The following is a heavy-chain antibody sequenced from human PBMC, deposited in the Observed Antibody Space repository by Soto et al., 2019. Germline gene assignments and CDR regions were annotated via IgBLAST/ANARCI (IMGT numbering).Heavy chain of an antibody. V-gene: IGHV4-30-4*08. CDR1: GGSISSGDYY. Sequence: SETRSLTCTVSGGSISSGDYYWSWIRQHPGKGLEWIGSIYYSGSTYYNPSLKSRVTISVDTSKNQFSLKLSSVTAADTAVYYCASRKSSPYLDYWGQGTLVTVSS. CDR2: IYYSGST. J-gene: IGHJ4*02. CDR3: ASRKSSPYLDY. D-gene: IGHD3-10*01.